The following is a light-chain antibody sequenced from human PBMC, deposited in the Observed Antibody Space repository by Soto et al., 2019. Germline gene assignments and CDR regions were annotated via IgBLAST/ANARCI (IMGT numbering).Light chain of an antibody. Sequence: EIVMTQSPDTLSVSPGDRATLSCRASESVGTNVAWFQQRPGQAPRLLIYGASTRVAGIPARFSGSGSETEFTLTISSPQSEDFAIYHCQQWIRWTFGQGTRLELK. CDR3: QQWIRWT. CDR2: GAS. V-gene: IGKV3-15*01. J-gene: IGKJ1*01. CDR1: ESVGTN.